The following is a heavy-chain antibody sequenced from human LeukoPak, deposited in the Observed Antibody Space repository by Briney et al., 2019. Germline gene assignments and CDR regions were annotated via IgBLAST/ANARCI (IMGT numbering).Heavy chain of an antibody. CDR2: ISYTGIT. CDR3: ARVKAVVTPWVFDY. V-gene: IGHV4-39*07. J-gene: IGHJ4*02. CDR1: GGSISSSTYY. D-gene: IGHD4-23*01. Sequence: SETRSLTCTVSGGSISSSTYYWSWIRQPPGKGLAWIGSISYTGITYYNPSLKSRVTISVDTSKNQFSLKLSSVTAADTAVYFCARVKAVVTPWVFDYWGQGSLVTVSS.